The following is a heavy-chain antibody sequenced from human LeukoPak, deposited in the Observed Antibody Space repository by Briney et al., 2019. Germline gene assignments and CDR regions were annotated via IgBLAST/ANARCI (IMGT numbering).Heavy chain of an antibody. CDR1: GFTFTSYS. V-gene: IGHV3-23*01. D-gene: IGHD6-19*01. J-gene: IGHJ4*02. CDR3: ARDSSGWSGRHPVDY. Sequence: GGSLRLSCAASGFTFTSYSMNWVRQAPGKGLEWVSTISGGGGSTYYADSVKGRFTISRDNSKNTLYLQVNSLRAEDTAVYYCARDSSGWSGRHPVDYWGQGTLVTVSS. CDR2: ISGGGGST.